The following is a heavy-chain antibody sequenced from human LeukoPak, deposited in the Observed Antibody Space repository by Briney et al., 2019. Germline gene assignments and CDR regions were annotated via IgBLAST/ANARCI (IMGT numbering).Heavy chain of an antibody. CDR1: GFTFSDHY. Sequence: GGSLRLSCAASGFTFSDHYMDWVRQAPGKGLEWVGRTRNKANSYTTEYAASVKGRFTISRDDSKNSLYLQMNSLRAEDTALYYCAKDTSSSWPADAFDIWGQGTMVTVSS. D-gene: IGHD6-13*01. CDR3: AKDTSSSWPADAFDI. CDR2: TRNKANSYTT. V-gene: IGHV3-72*01. J-gene: IGHJ3*02.